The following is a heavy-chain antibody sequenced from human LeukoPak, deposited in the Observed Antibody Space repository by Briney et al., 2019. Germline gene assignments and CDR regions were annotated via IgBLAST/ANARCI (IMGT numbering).Heavy chain of an antibody. CDR1: GFTFRSHA. CDR2: IYENGGTT. Sequence: GGSLRLSCVGSGFTFRSHAMSWVRQAPEKGLEFVSGIYENGGTTYYADSVKGRFSISRDNSKNTLYLQMDSLRGEDTAVYYCAKTKDNYYYYGMDVWGQGTTVTVSS. V-gene: IGHV3-23*01. CDR3: AKTKDNYYYYGMDV. J-gene: IGHJ6*02.